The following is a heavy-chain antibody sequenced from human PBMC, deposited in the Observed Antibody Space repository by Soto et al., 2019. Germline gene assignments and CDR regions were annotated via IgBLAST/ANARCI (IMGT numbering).Heavy chain of an antibody. J-gene: IGHJ4*02. D-gene: IGHD3-22*01. Sequence: NPSETLSLTCAVYGGSFSGYYWSWIRQPPGKGLEWIGEINHSGSTNYNPSLKSRVTISVDTSKNQFSLKLSSVTAADTAVYYCASRPHSSGYGTFDYWGQGTLVTVSS. V-gene: IGHV4-34*01. CDR1: GGSFSGYY. CDR2: INHSGST. CDR3: ASRPHSSGYGTFDY.